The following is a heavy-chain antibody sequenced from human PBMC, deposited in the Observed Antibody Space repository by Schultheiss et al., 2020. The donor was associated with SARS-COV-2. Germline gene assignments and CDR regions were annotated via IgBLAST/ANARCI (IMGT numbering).Heavy chain of an antibody. CDR2: IYTSGST. CDR3: ARDLTRYYGMDV. V-gene: IGHV4-61*02. D-gene: IGHD2-2*01. J-gene: IGHJ6*02. Sequence: SETLSLTCTVSGGSISSGSYYWSWIRQPAGKGLEWIGRIYTSGSTYYNPSLKSRVTISVDTSKNQFSLNLSSVTAADTAVYYCARDLTRYYGMDVWGQGTTVTVSS. CDR1: GGSISSGSYY.